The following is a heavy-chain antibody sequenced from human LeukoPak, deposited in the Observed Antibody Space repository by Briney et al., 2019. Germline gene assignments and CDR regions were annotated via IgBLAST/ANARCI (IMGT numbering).Heavy chain of an antibody. Sequence: GASVKVSCKASGYTFTGYYMHWVRQAPGQGLEWMGWINPNSGGTNYAQKFQARVTMTRDTSISTAYMELSRLRSDDTAVYYCARDLRLLWFGEIFNNWFDPWGQGTLVTVSS. V-gene: IGHV1-2*02. CDR2: INPNSGGT. D-gene: IGHD3-10*01. CDR1: GYTFTGYY. J-gene: IGHJ5*02. CDR3: ARDLRLLWFGEIFNNWFDP.